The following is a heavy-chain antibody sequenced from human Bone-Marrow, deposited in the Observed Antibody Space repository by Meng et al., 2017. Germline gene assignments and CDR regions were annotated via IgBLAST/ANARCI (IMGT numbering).Heavy chain of an antibody. CDR1: GFTFSSYS. CDR2: ISSSSSYI. CDR3: ARDKRCSSTSCYRLGDYYGMDV. V-gene: IGHV3-21*01. Sequence: GESLKISCAASGFTFSSYSMNWVRQAPGKGLEWVSSISSSSSYIYYADSVKGRFTISRDNAKNSLYLQMNIQRAEDTAVYYCARDKRCSSTSCYRLGDYYGMDVWGQGTTVTVSS. D-gene: IGHD2-2*01. J-gene: IGHJ6*02.